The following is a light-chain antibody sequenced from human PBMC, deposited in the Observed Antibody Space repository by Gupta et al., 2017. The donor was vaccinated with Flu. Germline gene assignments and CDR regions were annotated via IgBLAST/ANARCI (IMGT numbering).Light chain of an antibody. CDR2: EDT. Sequence: SYDLTQPPSVSVSTGQTVTLYCFGDKLVHKHVSEYQQKPGQSPVLVIYEDTLRPSGIPERFSGSTAGDTATLTISGAQAVDEAHYYCQAWDRGSVVFGGGTKLTVL. CDR1: KLVHKH. J-gene: IGLJ3*02. V-gene: IGLV3-1*01. CDR3: QAWDRGSVV.